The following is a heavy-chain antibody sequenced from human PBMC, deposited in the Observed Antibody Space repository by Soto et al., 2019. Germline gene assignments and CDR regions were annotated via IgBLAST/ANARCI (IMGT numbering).Heavy chain of an antibody. CDR1: GFTFSSYA. V-gene: IGHV3-30-3*01. J-gene: IGHJ3*02. Sequence: QVQLVESGGGVVQPGRSLRLSCAASGFTFSSYAMHWARQAPGKGLEWVAVVSYDGGNRSYADSVKGRFTISRDNSKNTLYLHMNVLRHEDTAVYYCARTGNSNDWYGGPFDIWGQGTIVAVSS. CDR2: VSYDGGNR. CDR3: ARTGNSNDWYGGPFDI. D-gene: IGHD6-13*01.